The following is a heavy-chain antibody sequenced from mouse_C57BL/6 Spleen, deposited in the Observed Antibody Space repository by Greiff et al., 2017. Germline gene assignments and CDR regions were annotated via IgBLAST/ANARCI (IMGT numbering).Heavy chain of an antibody. CDR3: ARYGYDAAMDY. Sequence: EVPLVESGGGLVKPGGSLKLSCAASGFTFSDYGMHWVRQAPEKGLEWVAYISSGSSTIYYADTVKGRFTISRDNAKNTLFLQMTSLRSADAAMDYCARYGYDAAMDYWGQGTSVTVSS. J-gene: IGHJ4*01. V-gene: IGHV5-17*01. D-gene: IGHD2-2*01. CDR1: GFTFSDYG. CDR2: ISSGSSTI.